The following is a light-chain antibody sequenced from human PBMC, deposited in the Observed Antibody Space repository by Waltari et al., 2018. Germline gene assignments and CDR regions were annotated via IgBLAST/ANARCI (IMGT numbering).Light chain of an antibody. J-gene: IGLJ3*02. V-gene: IGLV1-47*01. CDR3: AAWDGSLSGRL. Sequence: QSVLTQPPSASGTPGQRVSFSCSGSRSNIGSNYFFCYQQFPGTAPKLLIYRDDQRPSGVPDRFSASKGGTSAALVISAVRSEDEADYYCAAWDGSLSGRLFGGGTRLTVL. CDR2: RDD. CDR1: RSNIGSNY.